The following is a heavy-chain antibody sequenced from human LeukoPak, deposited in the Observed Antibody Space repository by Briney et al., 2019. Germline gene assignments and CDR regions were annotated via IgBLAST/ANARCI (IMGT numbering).Heavy chain of an antibody. CDR2: INPSGGST. CDR3: ARNYDFWSGTNWFDP. J-gene: IGHJ5*02. V-gene: IGHV1-46*01. D-gene: IGHD3-3*01. CDR1: GYTFTSYY. Sequence: ASVRVSCKASGYTFTSYYMHWVRQAPGQGLEWMGIINPSGGSTSYAQKFQGRVTMTRGTSTSTVYMELSSLRSEDTAVYYCARNYDFWSGTNWFDPWGQGTLVTVSS.